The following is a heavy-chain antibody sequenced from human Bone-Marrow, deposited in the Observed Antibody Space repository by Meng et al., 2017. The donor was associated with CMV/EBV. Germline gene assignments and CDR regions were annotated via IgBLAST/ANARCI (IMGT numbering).Heavy chain of an antibody. Sequence: ASVKVSCKASGYTFTDHYFHWVRQAPGQGLEWMGWIHPQSGVTNYAQKFQARVTLTRDTSINTGYMELSRLRSDDTAVYYCARGNGVRGNWFDPWGQGTLVTVSS. D-gene: IGHD2-8*01. J-gene: IGHJ5*02. CDR1: GYTFTDHY. CDR2: IHPQSGVT. CDR3: ARGNGVRGNWFDP. V-gene: IGHV1-2*02.